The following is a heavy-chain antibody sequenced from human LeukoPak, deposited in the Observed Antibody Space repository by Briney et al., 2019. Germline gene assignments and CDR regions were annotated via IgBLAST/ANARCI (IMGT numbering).Heavy chain of an antibody. D-gene: IGHD2/OR15-2a*01. Sequence: PGGSLRLSCAASGFTFSSYSMNWVRQAPGKGLEWVSSISSSSYIYYADSVKGRFTISRDNAKNSLYLQMNSLRAEDTAVYYCAKVGPLSSTTGLGTDYWGQGTLVTVSS. CDR2: ISSSSYI. CDR1: GFTFSSYS. J-gene: IGHJ4*02. V-gene: IGHV3-21*01. CDR3: AKVGPLSSTTGLGTDY.